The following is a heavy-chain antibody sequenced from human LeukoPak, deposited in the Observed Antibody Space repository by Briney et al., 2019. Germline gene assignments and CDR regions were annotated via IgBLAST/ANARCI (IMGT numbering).Heavy chain of an antibody. D-gene: IGHD3-10*01. CDR2: INHSGST. Sequence: SETLSLTCAVYGGSFSGYYWSWIRQPPGEGLEWIGEINHSGSTNYNPSLKSRVTISVDTSKNQFSLKLSSVTAADTAVYYCARGQLDAWFFVSAFDIWGQGTMVTVSS. J-gene: IGHJ3*02. V-gene: IGHV4-34*01. CDR3: ARGQLDAWFFVSAFDI. CDR1: GGSFSGYY.